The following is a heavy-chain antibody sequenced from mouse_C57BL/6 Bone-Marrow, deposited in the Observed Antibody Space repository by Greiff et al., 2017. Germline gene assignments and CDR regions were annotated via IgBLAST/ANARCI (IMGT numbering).Heavy chain of an antibody. Sequence: EVKLMESGGGLVQSGRSLRLSCATSGFTFSDFYMEWVRQAPGKGLEWIAASRNKANDYTTEYSASVKGRFIVSRDTSQSILYLQMNALRAEDTAIYYCAREGDGYPGFAYWGQGTLVTVSA. V-gene: IGHV7-1*01. CDR2: SRNKANDYTT. CDR1: GFTFSDFY. CDR3: AREGDGYPGFAY. J-gene: IGHJ3*01. D-gene: IGHD2-3*01.